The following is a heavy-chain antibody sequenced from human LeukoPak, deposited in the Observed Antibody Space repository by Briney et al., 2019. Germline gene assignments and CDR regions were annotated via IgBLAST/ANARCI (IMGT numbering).Heavy chain of an antibody. J-gene: IGHJ5*02. Sequence: SETLSLTCAVYGGSFSGYCWSWIRQPPGKGLEWIGEINHSGSTNYNPSLKSRVTISIDTSKNQFSLKLSSVTAADTAVYFCARGLTTVTTFNWFDPWGRGTLVTVSS. CDR2: INHSGST. CDR3: ARGLTTVTTFNWFDP. V-gene: IGHV4-34*01. D-gene: IGHD4-17*01. CDR1: GGSFSGYC.